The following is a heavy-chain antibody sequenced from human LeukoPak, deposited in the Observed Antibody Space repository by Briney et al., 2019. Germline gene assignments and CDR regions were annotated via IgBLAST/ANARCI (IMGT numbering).Heavy chain of an antibody. D-gene: IGHD3-16*01. V-gene: IGHV4-30-4*07. J-gene: IGHJ6*03. Sequence: SETLSLTCAVSGGSISSGGYSWSWIRQPPGKRLEWIGHIYYTGSTYYNPSLKSRITMSVDTSKNQFSLKLSSVTAADTAVYYCASIRPGEPLLYYYYYMDVWGKGTTVTVSS. CDR1: GGSISSGGYS. CDR2: IYYTGST. CDR3: ASIRPGEPLLYYYYYMDV.